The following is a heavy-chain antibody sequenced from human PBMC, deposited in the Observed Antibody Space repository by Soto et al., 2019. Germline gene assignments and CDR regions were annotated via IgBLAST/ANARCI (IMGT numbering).Heavy chain of an antibody. J-gene: IGHJ5*02. CDR3: ATGTNGTTGWYHP. CDR2: INPKTGDT. D-gene: IGHD1-1*01. CDR1: GYTFTDFY. Sequence: QVQLVQSGTEVKKPGASVTVSCKSSGYTFTDFYLHWLRQAPGQGLEWVGWINPKTGDTKSSQKFQGRVTMSRGTSVSTAYIDLTSLTSDDTAMYYCATGTNGTTGWYHPWGPGTRVTVSS. V-gene: IGHV1-2*02.